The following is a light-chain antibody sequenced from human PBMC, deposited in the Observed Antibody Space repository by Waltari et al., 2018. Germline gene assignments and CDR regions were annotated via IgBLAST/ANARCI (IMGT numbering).Light chain of an antibody. CDR2: KAS. Sequence: QLTQSPSTLSASVADRVTITCRAPANLARWLAWYQQKPGKAPKLLIYKASNLEDGVPSRFSGSGSGTEFTLTISSLEPEDFAVYYCQHRSNWPLTFGGGTKVEIK. CDR3: QHRSNWPLT. V-gene: IGKV1-5*03. CDR1: ANLARW. J-gene: IGKJ4*01.